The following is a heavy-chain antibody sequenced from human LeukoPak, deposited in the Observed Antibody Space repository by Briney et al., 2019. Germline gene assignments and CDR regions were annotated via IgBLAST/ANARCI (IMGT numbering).Heavy chain of an antibody. CDR3: ARESRTTAPNDY. Sequence: GGSLRLSCAASGFTFDDYAMHWVRQAPGKGLEWVANIKQDGSEKYYVDSVKGRFTISRDNAKNSLYLQMNSLRAEDTAVYYCARESRTTAPNDYWGQGTLVTVSS. V-gene: IGHV3-7*01. D-gene: IGHD2-2*01. CDR1: GFTFDDYA. CDR2: IKQDGSEK. J-gene: IGHJ4*02.